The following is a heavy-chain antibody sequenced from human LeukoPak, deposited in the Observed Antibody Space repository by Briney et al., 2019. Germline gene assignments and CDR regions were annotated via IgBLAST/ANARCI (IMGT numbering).Heavy chain of an antibody. CDR3: ARRPYSSSWYYFDY. CDR2: INGTAIDT. CDR1: GFSIMNSA. J-gene: IGHJ4*02. D-gene: IGHD6-13*01. V-gene: IGHV3-21*01. Sequence: GGSLRLSCAASGFSIMNSAMNWVRQAPGKGLEWVSAINGTAIDTDYADSVKGRFTISRDNAKNSLYLQMNSLRAEDTAVYYCARRPYSSSWYYFDYWGQGTLVTVSS.